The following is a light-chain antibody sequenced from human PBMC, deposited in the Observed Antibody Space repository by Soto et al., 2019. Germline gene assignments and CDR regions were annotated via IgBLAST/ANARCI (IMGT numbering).Light chain of an antibody. J-gene: IGKJ1*01. Sequence: EIVLTQSAGTLSLSPGERATLSCRASQSVSSSYLAWYQQKPGQSPRILIYDASSRLTGISDRFSGSGSGTDFTFTISRLEPEDFAVYSCQHYDISQWTFGQGTKVEIK. CDR3: QHYDISQWT. CDR2: DAS. CDR1: QSVSSSY. V-gene: IGKV3-20*01.